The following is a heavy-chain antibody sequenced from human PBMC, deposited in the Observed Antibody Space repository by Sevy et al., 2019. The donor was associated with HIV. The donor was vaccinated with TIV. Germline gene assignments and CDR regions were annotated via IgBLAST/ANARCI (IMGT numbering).Heavy chain of an antibody. D-gene: IGHD3-10*01. J-gene: IGHJ4*02. CDR1: GFTFSSYA. CDR2: ISYDGSNK. CDR3: ARDRGSGKNVFFDY. Sequence: GGSLRLSCAASGFTFSSYAMHWVRQAPGKGLECVALISYDGSNKYYADSVKGRFTISRDNSKNTLYLQMNSLRTEDTAVYYCARDRGSGKNVFFDYWGQGTLVTVSS. V-gene: IGHV3-30-3*01.